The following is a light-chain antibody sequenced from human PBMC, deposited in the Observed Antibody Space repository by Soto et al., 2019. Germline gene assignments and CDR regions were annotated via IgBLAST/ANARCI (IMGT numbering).Light chain of an antibody. CDR3: QSYDSSLSGSV. CDR2: GNS. Sequence: QSVLTQPPSVSGAPGQRVTISCTGSSSIIGAGYDVHWYQQLPGTAPKLLIYGNSNRPSGVPDRFSGSKSGTSASLAITGLQAEDEADYYCQSYDSSLSGSVFGGWTKLTVL. J-gene: IGLJ2*01. V-gene: IGLV1-40*01. CDR1: SSIIGAGYD.